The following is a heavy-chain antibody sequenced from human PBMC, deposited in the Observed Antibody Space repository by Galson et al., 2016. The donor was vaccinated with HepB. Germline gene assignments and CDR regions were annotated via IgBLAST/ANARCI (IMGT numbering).Heavy chain of an antibody. Sequence: SETLSLTCAVSGDSIGRNDWWAWIRQPPGRGLEWIGYIYYSGSAHYNPSLNSRVTMSVDTSKNQFFLKVTSVTAVDTAVYYCARKGSHGSTFDRWGQGILVTVSS. V-gene: IGHV4-28*01. J-gene: IGHJ5*02. CDR3: ARKGSHGSTFDR. D-gene: IGHD3-10*01. CDR2: IYYSGSA. CDR1: GDSIGRNDW.